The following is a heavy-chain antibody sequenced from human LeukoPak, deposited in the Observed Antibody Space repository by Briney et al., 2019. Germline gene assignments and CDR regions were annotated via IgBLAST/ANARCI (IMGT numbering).Heavy chain of an antibody. CDR1: GDSVSSNSAA. V-gene: IGHV6-1*01. Sequence: SQTLSLTCAISGDSVSSNSAAWNWIRLSPSRGLEWLGRTYYRSKWYNDYAVSVKSRITINPDTSKNQFSLQLNSVTPEDTAVYYCARESRAYSSPPEAFDIWGQGTMVTVSS. CDR2: TYYRSKWYN. CDR3: ARESRAYSSPPEAFDI. J-gene: IGHJ3*02. D-gene: IGHD6-13*01.